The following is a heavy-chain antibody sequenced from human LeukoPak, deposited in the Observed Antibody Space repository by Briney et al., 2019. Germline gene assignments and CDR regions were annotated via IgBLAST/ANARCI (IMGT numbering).Heavy chain of an antibody. Sequence: ASVKVSCKASGGTFSNYAITWVRQAPGQGLEWMGGIIPIFDTANYAQKFQGRVTITADKSTSTAYMELSSLRSEDTAVYYCARVVGLTGYSSSWYSGYYYYMDVWGKGTTVTVSS. CDR2: IIPIFDTA. CDR3: ARVVGLTGYSSSWYSGYYYYMDV. J-gene: IGHJ6*03. D-gene: IGHD6-13*01. V-gene: IGHV1-69*06. CDR1: GGTFSNYA.